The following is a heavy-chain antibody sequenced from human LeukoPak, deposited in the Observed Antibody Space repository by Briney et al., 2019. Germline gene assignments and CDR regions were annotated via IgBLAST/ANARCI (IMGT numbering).Heavy chain of an antibody. Sequence: GGSLRLSCAASGFKFDDYGMSWVRQAPGKGLEWVCDINWNGAWTGYADSVKGRFTISRDNAKNSLYLQMNSLRAEDTALYYCAGYYYDSSRGFDLWGQRTLVTVSA. CDR2: INWNGAWT. D-gene: IGHD3-22*01. V-gene: IGHV3-20*04. J-gene: IGHJ5*02. CDR1: GFKFDDYG. CDR3: AGYYYDSSRGFDL.